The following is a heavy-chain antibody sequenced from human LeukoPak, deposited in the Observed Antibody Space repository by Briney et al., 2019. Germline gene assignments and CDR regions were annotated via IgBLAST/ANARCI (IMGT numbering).Heavy chain of an antibody. J-gene: IGHJ4*02. D-gene: IGHD5-18*01. Sequence: GGSLRLSCAASGFTFNSYAMSWVRQAPWERLQWVSGISDSGGNTYYAGSVRGRFTISRDNSKNTLYLQMNSLRAEDTAVYYCAKDRAWIQLWSERYYWGQGTLVTVSS. CDR1: GFTFNSYA. CDR2: ISDSGGNT. CDR3: AKDRAWIQLWSERYY. V-gene: IGHV3-23*01.